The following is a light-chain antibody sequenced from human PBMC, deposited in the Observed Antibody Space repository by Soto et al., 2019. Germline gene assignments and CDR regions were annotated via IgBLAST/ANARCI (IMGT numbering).Light chain of an antibody. J-gene: IGKJ5*01. CDR3: QQYGSSPST. CDR2: GAS. V-gene: IGKV3-20*01. Sequence: EIVLTQSPGTLSLSPGERATLSCRASQSVSSSYLAWYQQKPGQAPRLLIYGASSRATGIPDRFSGSAYGTDFTLTISRLEPEDFAVYYCQQYGSSPSTFGQGTRLEIK. CDR1: QSVSSSY.